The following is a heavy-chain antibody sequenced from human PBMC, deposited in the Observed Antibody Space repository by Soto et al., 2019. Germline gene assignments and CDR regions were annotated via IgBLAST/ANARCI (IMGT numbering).Heavy chain of an antibody. J-gene: IGHJ6*02. CDR1: GGSISSGGYY. CDR3: AASCVACGGFNYYGMDV. D-gene: IGHD2-21*01. CDR2: IYYSGTT. Sequence: SETLPLTCTVSGGSISSGGYYWYWIRKHPGKGLEWIGYIYYSGTTYYNPSLKSRVTISVDTSKNQFSLKLSSVTAADTAVYYCAASCVACGGFNYYGMDVWGQGTTVTVSS. V-gene: IGHV4-31*03.